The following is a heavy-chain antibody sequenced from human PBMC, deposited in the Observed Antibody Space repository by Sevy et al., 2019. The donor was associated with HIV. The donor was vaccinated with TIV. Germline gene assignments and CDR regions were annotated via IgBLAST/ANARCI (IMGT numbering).Heavy chain of an antibody. CDR1: GFTFSNYW. J-gene: IGHJ4*02. V-gene: IGHV3-7*01. CDR3: ARVQNVPDY. D-gene: IGHD2-2*01. CDR2: IDQDGSEK. Sequence: GGSLRLSCAASGFTFSNYWMTWVRQAPGKGLEWVANIDQDGSEKNYVDSVKGRFTISRDNVKNSLYLQMNSLRAEDTAVFYCARVQNVPDYWGQGTLVTVSS.